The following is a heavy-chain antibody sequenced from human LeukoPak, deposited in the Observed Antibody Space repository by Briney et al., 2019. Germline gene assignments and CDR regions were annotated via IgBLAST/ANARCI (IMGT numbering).Heavy chain of an antibody. J-gene: IGHJ4*02. CDR1: GGSISEYY. D-gene: IGHD6-19*01. Sequence: SETLSLTCTVSGGSISEYYWTWIRQPPGKGLEWIGHIYYSGNTIYNPSLKSRVTISVDTSKNQFSLKLTSVTTADTAVYYCARGFIAVAAFFDYWGQGTLVTVSS. CDR2: IYYSGNT. V-gene: IGHV4-59*01. CDR3: ARGFIAVAAFFDY.